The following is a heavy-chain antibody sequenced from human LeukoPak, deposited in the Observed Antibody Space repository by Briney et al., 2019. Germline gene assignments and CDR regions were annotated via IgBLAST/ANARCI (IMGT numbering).Heavy chain of an antibody. V-gene: IGHV1-69*13. D-gene: IGHD2-2*02. J-gene: IGHJ5*02. CDR3: ARVTGGRYCSTTSCYMRGWFDP. CDR2: IIPVFGTS. Sequence: ASVKVSCKASGYTFTSYGISWVRQAPGQGLEWMGGIIPVFGTSSYAQKFQGRVTITADESTRTAYMELSSLRSEDTAVYYCARVTGGRYCSTTSCYMRGWFDPWGQGTLVTVSS. CDR1: GYTFTSYG.